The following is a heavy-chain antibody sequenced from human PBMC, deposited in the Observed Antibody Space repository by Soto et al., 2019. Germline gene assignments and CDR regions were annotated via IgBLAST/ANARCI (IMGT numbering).Heavy chain of an antibody. V-gene: IGHV3-11*06. CDR3: ASRKGLRGAFDY. CDR2: ISSSSSYT. J-gene: IGHJ4*02. CDR1: GFTFSDYY. D-gene: IGHD3-10*01. Sequence: QVQLVESGGGLVKPGGSLRLSCAASGFTFSDYYMSWIRQAPGKGLEWVSYISSSSSYTNYADSVKGRFTISRDNAKKSLYLQMNSLRAEDTAVYYCASRKGLRGAFDYWGQGTLVTVSS.